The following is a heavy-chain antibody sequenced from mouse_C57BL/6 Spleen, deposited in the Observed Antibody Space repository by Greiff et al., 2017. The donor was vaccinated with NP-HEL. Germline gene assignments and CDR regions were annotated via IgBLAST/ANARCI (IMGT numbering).Heavy chain of an antibody. CDR3: ANVDHFDV. Sequence: VQLQQPGAELVRPGSSVKLSCKASGYTFTSYWMDWVKQSPGQGLEWIGNIYPSDSETHYNQKFKDKATLTVDKSSSTAYMQLSSLTSEDSAVYYCANVDHFDVWGTGTTVTVSS. CDR1: GYTFTSYW. V-gene: IGHV1-61*01. CDR2: IYPSDSET. J-gene: IGHJ1*03.